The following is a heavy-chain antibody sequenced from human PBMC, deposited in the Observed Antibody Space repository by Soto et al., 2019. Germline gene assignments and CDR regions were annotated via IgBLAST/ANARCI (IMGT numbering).Heavy chain of an antibody. CDR2: INHSGRV. Sequence: SETLSLTCAVYGGSSSGHSWTWIRQSPGKGLEWIGDINHSGRVNYSPSLKSRVTISLDTSKNQFSLTLSAVTAADTAMYYCSTRAYDTNGYYRFNPWGQGTLVTVSS. J-gene: IGHJ5*01. D-gene: IGHD3-22*01. V-gene: IGHV4-34*01. CDR3: STRAYDTNGYYRFNP. CDR1: GGSSSGHS.